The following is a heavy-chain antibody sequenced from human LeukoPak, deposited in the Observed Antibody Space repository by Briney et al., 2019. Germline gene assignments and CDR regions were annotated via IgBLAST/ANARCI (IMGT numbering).Heavy chain of an antibody. J-gene: IGHJ3*02. D-gene: IGHD6-19*01. CDR2: MNPNSGNT. V-gene: IGHV1-8*03. CDR1: GYTFTSYD. CDR3: ATRNTSGRNADAFDT. Sequence: GASVKVSCKASGYTFTSYDINWVRQATGQGLEWMGWMNPNSGNTGYAQKFQGRVTITRNTSISTAYMELSSLRSEDTAVYYCATRNTSGRNADAFDTLGQGTMVTVSS.